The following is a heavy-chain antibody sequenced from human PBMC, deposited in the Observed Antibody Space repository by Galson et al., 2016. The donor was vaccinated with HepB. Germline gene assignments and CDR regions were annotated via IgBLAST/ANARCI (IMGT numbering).Heavy chain of an antibody. J-gene: IGHJ4*02. Sequence: SVKVSCKASGYTFSNYAMHWVHQAPGQRLEWMAWINDGNDYTKYSQKFQGRVTITRDPSAGTASMELISLRSEDTAVYFCARGGYCANGLCARLGYWGQGTLVSASS. D-gene: IGHD2-8*01. V-gene: IGHV1-3*01. CDR2: INDGNDYT. CDR1: GYTFSNYA. CDR3: ARGGYCANGLCARLGY.